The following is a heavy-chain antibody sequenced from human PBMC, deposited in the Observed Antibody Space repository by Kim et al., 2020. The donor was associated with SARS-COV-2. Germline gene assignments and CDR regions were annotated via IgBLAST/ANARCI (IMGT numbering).Heavy chain of an antibody. V-gene: IGHV1-24*01. CDR3: ATVIVGARWGNDY. D-gene: IGHD1-26*01. Sequence: YAQKFQGRVTMTEDTSTDTAYMELSSLRSEDTAVYYCATVIVGARWGNDYWGQGTLVTVSS. J-gene: IGHJ4*02.